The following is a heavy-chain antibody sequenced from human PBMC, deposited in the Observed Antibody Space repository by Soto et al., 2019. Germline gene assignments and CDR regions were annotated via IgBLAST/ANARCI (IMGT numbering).Heavy chain of an antibody. V-gene: IGHV3-30-3*01. CDR2: ISYVGSNE. CDR3: ARGPARSDFDY. J-gene: IGHJ4*02. Sequence: GGSLRLSCAASGFTFSSYAMHWVRQAPGKGLEWVAVISYVGSNEYYADSVKGRFTISRDNSKNTLYLQMNSLRAEDTAVYYCARGPARSDFDYWGQGTLVTVSS. CDR1: GFTFSSYA.